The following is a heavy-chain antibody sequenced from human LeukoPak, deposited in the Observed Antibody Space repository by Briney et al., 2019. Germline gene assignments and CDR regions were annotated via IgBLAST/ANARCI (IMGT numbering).Heavy chain of an antibody. V-gene: IGHV1-46*01. CDR1: GYGFTNYY. D-gene: IGHD3-9*01. Sequence: GASVKVSCKASGYGFTNYYMHWVRQAPGQGLEWMGTINPRDGSTTYTQKFQGRVTVTRDTSTSTVYMDLSSLRSEDTAVYYCATSTGYDVLTGYQEDHYYFDYWGQGTLVTVSS. CDR2: INPRDGST. J-gene: IGHJ4*02. CDR3: ATSTGYDVLTGYQEDHYYFDY.